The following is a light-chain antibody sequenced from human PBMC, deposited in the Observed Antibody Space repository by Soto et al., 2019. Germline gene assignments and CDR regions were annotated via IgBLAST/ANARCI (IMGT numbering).Light chain of an antibody. CDR1: QGISSS. Sequence: DIQLTQSPSFLSASVGDRVTITCRASQGISSSLAWYQQKPGKAPKLLIYVASTLQSGVPSRFSGSGSGTEFTLTISSLRPEDFATYYCQQLNSWLTFGGGTKVEIK. CDR3: QQLNSWLT. J-gene: IGKJ4*01. V-gene: IGKV1-9*01. CDR2: VAS.